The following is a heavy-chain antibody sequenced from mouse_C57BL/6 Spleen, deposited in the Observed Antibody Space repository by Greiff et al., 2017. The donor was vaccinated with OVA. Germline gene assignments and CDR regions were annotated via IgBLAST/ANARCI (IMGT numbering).Heavy chain of an antibody. V-gene: IGHV5-4*03. CDR2: ISDGGSYT. CDR1: GFTFSSYA. Sequence: DVKLVESGGGLVKPGGSLKLSCAASGFTFSSYAMSWVRQTPEKRLEWVATISDGGSYTYYPDNVKGRFTISRDNAKNNLYLQMSHLKSEDTAMYYCARAGDYDGLDYWGQGTTLTVSS. CDR3: ARAGDYDGLDY. J-gene: IGHJ2*01. D-gene: IGHD2-4*01.